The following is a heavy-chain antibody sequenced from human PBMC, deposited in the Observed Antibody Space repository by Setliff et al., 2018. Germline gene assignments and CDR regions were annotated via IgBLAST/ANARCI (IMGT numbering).Heavy chain of an antibody. D-gene: IGHD1-7*01. CDR1: GFTFSSYW. CDR3: AKPQVELRWGFES. Sequence: GGSLRLSCAVSGFTFSSYWMHWVRQAPGKRLEWVSIINVGGTNTYYRDSVKGRFTISRDDARNSMYLQMDSLRVEDTAVYYCAKPQVELRWGFESWGQGTPVTVSS. J-gene: IGHJ4*02. V-gene: IGHV3-21*01. CDR2: INVGGTNT.